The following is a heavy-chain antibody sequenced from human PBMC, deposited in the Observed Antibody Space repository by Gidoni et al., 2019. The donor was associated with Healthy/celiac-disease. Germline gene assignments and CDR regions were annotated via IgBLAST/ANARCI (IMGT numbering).Heavy chain of an antibody. V-gene: IGHV5-51*01. J-gene: IGHJ6*02. Sequence: PGKGLEWMGIIYPGDSDTRYSPSFQGQVTISADKSISTAYLQWSSLKASDTAMYYCARQAHYYYYGMDVWGQGTTVTVSS. CDR2: IYPGDSDT. CDR3: ARQAHYYYYGMDV.